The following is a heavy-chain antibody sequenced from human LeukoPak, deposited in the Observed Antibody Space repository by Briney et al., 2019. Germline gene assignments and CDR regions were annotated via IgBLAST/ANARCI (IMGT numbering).Heavy chain of an antibody. D-gene: IGHD1-26*01. V-gene: IGHV4-39*01. Sequence: SETLSLTCTVSGGSISSSDYYWGWIRQPPGKGLEWIGSIYYSGSTSYNPSLKSRVTISVDTSKNQFSLKLTSVTAADTAVYYCARPLTRGGTYYVWGQGTLVTVSS. CDR1: GGSISSSDYY. CDR3: ARPLTRGGTYYV. CDR2: IYYSGST. J-gene: IGHJ4*02.